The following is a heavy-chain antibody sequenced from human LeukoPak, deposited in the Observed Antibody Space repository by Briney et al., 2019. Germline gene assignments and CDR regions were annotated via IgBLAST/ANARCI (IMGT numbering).Heavy chain of an antibody. V-gene: IGHV3-23*01. CDR3: ATVPIVVVPAAIEAYGMGV. D-gene: IGHD2-2*01. Sequence: GGSLRLSCAASGFTFSSYAMSWVRQAPGKGLEWVSAISGSGGSTYYADSVKGRFTISRDNSKNTLYLQMNSLRAEDTAVYYCATVPIVVVPAAIEAYGMGVWGQGTTVTVSS. J-gene: IGHJ6*02. CDR1: GFTFSSYA. CDR2: ISGSGGST.